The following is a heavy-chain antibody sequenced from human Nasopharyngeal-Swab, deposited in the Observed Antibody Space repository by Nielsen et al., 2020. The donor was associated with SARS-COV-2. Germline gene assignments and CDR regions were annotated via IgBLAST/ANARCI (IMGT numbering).Heavy chain of an antibody. J-gene: IGHJ3*02. CDR2: IKQDGSEK. Sequence: GESQKISCAASGFTFSSYWMSWVRQAPGKGLEWVANIKQDGSEKYYVDSVKGRFTISRDNAKNSLYLQMNSLRAEDTAVYYCAARYSSSWWDAFDIWGQGTMVTVSS. D-gene: IGHD6-13*01. CDR3: AARYSSSWWDAFDI. CDR1: GFTFSSYW. V-gene: IGHV3-7*01.